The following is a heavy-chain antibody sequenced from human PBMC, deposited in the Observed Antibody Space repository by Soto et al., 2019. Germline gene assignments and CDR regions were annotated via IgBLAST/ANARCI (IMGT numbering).Heavy chain of an antibody. J-gene: IGHJ4*02. CDR2: INPSGGST. D-gene: IGHD3-22*01. Sequence: QVQLVQSGAEVKKPGASMKVSCKASGYIFANHYIHWVRQAPGQGLEWMGIINPSGGSTNYLQKFQSRVTMTRDTSTSTVYMELSSLRSEDTAVYFCARADYYDGSGFYYDYWGQGTLVTVSS. V-gene: IGHV1-46*01. CDR3: ARADYYDGSGFYYDY. CDR1: GYIFANHY.